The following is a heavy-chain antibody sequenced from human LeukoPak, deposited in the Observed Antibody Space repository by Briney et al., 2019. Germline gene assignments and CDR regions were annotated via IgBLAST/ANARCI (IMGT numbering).Heavy chain of an antibody. CDR3: TRGGPTTVTTPRDHDSDY. D-gene: IGHD4-17*01. CDR1: GFTFSSYA. J-gene: IGHJ4*02. Sequence: GRSLRLSCAASGFTFSSYAMSWVRQAPGKGPEWVAVIWQDGSGKYYADSVKGRFTISRDNSKNTLYLQMNSLRVEDTAVYYCTRGGPTTVTTPRDHDSDYWGLGTLVSVSS. V-gene: IGHV3-33*08. CDR2: IWQDGSGK.